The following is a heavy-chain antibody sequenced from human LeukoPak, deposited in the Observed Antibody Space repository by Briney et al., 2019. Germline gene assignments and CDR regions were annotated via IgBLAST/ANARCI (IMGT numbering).Heavy chain of an antibody. CDR2: IIPIFGTA. CDR3: ARTRIAAAGTPFDP. V-gene: IGHV1-69*13. J-gene: IGHJ5*02. Sequence: SVKVSCKSSGGTFSSYAISWVRQAPGQGLEWMGGIIPIFGTANYAQKFQGRVTITADESTSTAYMELSSLRSEDTAVYYCARTRIAAAGTPFDPWGQGTLVTVSS. D-gene: IGHD6-13*01. CDR1: GGTFSSYA.